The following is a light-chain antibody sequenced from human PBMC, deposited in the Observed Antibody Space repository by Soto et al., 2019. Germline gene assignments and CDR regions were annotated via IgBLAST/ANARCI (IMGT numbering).Light chain of an antibody. V-gene: IGKV1-6*02. CDR3: LQDYNYPFT. J-gene: IGKJ2*01. CDR1: RYIRSD. CDR2: TAS. Sequence: IQMTHSPSSLSASVGDRVTITCRASRYIRSDLSWYQQRPGQAPKVLIYTASSLQSGVPSRFSGSGYGTDFTLTISSLQPEDSAAYYCLQDYNYPFTFGQGTKVDIK.